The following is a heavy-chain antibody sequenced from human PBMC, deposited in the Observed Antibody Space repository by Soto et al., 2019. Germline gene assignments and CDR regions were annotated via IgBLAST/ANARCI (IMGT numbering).Heavy chain of an antibody. D-gene: IGHD1-1*01. CDR1: GFTFSDYY. Sequence: QVQLVESGGGLVKPGGSLRLSCAASGFTFSDYYMSWIRQAPGKGLEWVSYISSSGSTIYYADSVKGRFTSYRYNAKNSLYLQMKSLRAGDTAVYYCATTALGKYYSYGMDVWGQGTTVTVSS. CDR3: ATTALGKYYSYGMDV. V-gene: IGHV3-11*01. J-gene: IGHJ6*02. CDR2: ISSSGSTI.